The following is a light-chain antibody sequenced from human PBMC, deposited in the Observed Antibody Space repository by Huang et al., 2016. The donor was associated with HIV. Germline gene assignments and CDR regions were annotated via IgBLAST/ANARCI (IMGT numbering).Light chain of an antibody. CDR1: QSIGTY. J-gene: IGKJ4*01. V-gene: IGKV3-11*01. Sequence: EIVLTQSPPTLSLSPGQRGTLSCRASQSIGTYLAWYQQKPGHGPRLLVYDTSNSATGIPAKFGGGGSGTNFTLTIGGLEPEDVALYYCQQRSSWPLSFGGGTRVEIK. CDR3: QQRSSWPLS. CDR2: DTS.